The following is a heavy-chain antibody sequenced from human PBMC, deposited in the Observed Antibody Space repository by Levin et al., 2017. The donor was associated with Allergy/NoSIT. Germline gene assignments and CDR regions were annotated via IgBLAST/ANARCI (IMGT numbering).Heavy chain of an antibody. Sequence: LSLTCAASGFPFSSYGMHWVRQAPGKGLEWVAVISYDGSNKYYADSVKGRFTISRDNSKNTLYLQMNSLRAEDTAVYYCAKDYGDYLSGDYWGQGTLVTVSS. CDR1: GFPFSSYG. J-gene: IGHJ4*02. D-gene: IGHD4-17*01. CDR2: ISYDGSNK. V-gene: IGHV3-30*18. CDR3: AKDYGDYLSGDY.